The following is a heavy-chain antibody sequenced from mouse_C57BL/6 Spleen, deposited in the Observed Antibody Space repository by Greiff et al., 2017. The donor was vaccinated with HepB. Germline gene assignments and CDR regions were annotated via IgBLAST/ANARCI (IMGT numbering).Heavy chain of an antibody. CDR2: INPNNGGT. CDR1: GYTFTDYN. J-gene: IGHJ1*03. CDR3: ARSGYYGYFDV. D-gene: IGHD2-2*01. Sequence: VQLKQSGPELVKPGASVKMSCKASGYTFTDYNMHWVKQSHGKSLEWIGYINPNNGGTSYNQKFKGKATLTVNKSSSTAYMELRSLTSEDSAVYYCARSGYYGYFDVWGTGTTVTVSS. V-gene: IGHV1-22*01.